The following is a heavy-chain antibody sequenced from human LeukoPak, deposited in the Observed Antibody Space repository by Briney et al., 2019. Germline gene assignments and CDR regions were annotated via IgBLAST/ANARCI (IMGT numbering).Heavy chain of an antibody. V-gene: IGHV3-21*01. J-gene: IGHJ4*02. Sequence: SGGSLRLSCAASIFTFSSYSMNWVRQAPGKGLEWVSSISSSRSYIYYADSVKGRFTISRDNAKNSLYLQMDSLRAEDTAVYYCAGEAVGYRTFDYWGQGTQVTVSS. CDR2: ISSSRSYI. D-gene: IGHD5-12*01. CDR3: AGEAVGYRTFDY. CDR1: IFTFSSYS.